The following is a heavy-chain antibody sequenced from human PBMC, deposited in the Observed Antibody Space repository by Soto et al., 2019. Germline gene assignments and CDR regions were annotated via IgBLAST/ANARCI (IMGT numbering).Heavy chain of an antibody. D-gene: IGHD3-22*01. CDR3: ARDRDDSSGYSRFDY. Sequence: SVKVSCTASGGTFSSYAISWVRQAPGQGLEWMGGIIPIFGTANYAQKFQGRVTITADESTSTAYMELSGLRSEDTAVYYCARDRDDSSGYSRFDYWGQGTLVTVSS. CDR2: IIPIFGTA. V-gene: IGHV1-69*13. J-gene: IGHJ4*02. CDR1: GGTFSSYA.